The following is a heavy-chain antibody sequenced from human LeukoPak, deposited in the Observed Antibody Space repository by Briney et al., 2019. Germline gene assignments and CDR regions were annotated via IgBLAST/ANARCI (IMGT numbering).Heavy chain of an antibody. CDR2: ISGSGGST. Sequence: GGSLRLSCAASGFTFSSYAMSWVRQAPGKGLEWVSAISGSGGSTYYADSVKGRFTISRDNAKNSLYLQMNSLRAEDTAVYYCARDGYYYDSSGYMPLDYYYYGMDVWGQGTTVTVSS. CDR1: GFTFSSYA. CDR3: ARDGYYYDSSGYMPLDYYYYGMDV. V-gene: IGHV3-23*01. J-gene: IGHJ6*02. D-gene: IGHD3-22*01.